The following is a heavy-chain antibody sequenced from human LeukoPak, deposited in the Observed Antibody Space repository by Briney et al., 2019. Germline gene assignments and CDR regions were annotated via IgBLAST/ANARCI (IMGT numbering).Heavy chain of an antibody. V-gene: IGHV3-21*01. D-gene: IGHD5-18*01. CDR2: ISSSSGYI. CDR1: GFTFSSYS. CDR3: ARDGVYSYGKGVTHYYYMDV. J-gene: IGHJ6*03. Sequence: GGSLRLSCAASGFTFSSYSMNWVRQAPGKGLEWVSSISSSSGYIYYADSVKGRFTISRDNAKNSLYLQMNSLRAEDTAVYYCARDGVYSYGKGVTHYYYMDVWGKGTTVTVSS.